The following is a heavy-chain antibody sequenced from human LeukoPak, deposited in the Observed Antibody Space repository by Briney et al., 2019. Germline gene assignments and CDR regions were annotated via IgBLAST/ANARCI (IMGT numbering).Heavy chain of an antibody. CDR3: ARAGSYTSGWYVIDH. J-gene: IGHJ4*02. V-gene: IGHV3-53*01. Sequence: PGGSLRLSCAASGFTVSNTYMSWVRQAPGKGLEWASVIYSGGSTDYADSVKGRFTISRDNSKNTLYLQMSSLRAEDTAVYYCARAGSYTSGWYVIDHWGQGTLVTVSS. CDR2: IYSGGST. D-gene: IGHD6-19*01. CDR1: GFTVSNTY.